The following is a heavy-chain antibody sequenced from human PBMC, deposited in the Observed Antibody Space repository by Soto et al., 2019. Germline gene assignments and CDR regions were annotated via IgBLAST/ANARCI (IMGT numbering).Heavy chain of an antibody. CDR2: ISGSGDST. Sequence: GGSLRLSCAASGFTFSNYVMNWVRQAPGKGLEWVSGISGSGDSTYYADSVKGRSTISRDNSKNTLYLQMNSLRAEDTAVYYCARDPTTGTPRRGWFDPWGQGTLVTVSS. D-gene: IGHD1-1*01. V-gene: IGHV3-23*01. CDR3: ARDPTTGTPRRGWFDP. CDR1: GFTFSNYV. J-gene: IGHJ5*02.